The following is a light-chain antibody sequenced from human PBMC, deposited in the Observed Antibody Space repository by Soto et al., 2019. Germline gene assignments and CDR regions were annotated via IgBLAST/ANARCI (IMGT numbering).Light chain of an antibody. V-gene: IGKV2-24*01. CDR1: QSLVYSDGNTY. CDR3: IQFSHFPRT. J-gene: IGKJ1*01. CDR2: QVS. Sequence: VLTQTPLSSPVTLGQPASISCRSSQSLVYSDGNTYLSWLQQGPGQPPRLLIYQVSNRFSGVPDRFNGSGAGTNLTLKISRVEAEDVAVYSCIQFSHFPRTFGQGTKVEIK.